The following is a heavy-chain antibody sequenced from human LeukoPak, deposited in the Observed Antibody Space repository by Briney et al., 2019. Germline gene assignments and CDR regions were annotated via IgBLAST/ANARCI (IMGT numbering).Heavy chain of an antibody. Sequence: PGGSLRLCCAASEFTFSNYWMTWVRQAPGKGLEWVSAISGSGGSTYYADSVKGRFTISRDNSKNTLYLQMNSLRAEDTAVYYCAKDPIPGSSDWGPLSLYYFDYWGQGTLVTVSS. V-gene: IGHV3-23*01. CDR3: AKDPIPGSSDWGPLSLYYFDY. CDR2: ISGSGGST. J-gene: IGHJ4*02. CDR1: EFTFSNYW. D-gene: IGHD6-19*01.